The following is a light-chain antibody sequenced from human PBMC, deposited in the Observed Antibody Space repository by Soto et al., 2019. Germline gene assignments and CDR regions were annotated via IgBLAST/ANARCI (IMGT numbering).Light chain of an antibody. V-gene: IGLV2-14*01. CDR3: SSYTSTRTYV. CDR2: GDT. J-gene: IGLJ1*01. CDR1: SSDVGGSTH. Sequence: QSVLTRPASVSGSPGQSIAISCTGTSSDVGGSTHVSWYQHHPGEAPKLIIYGDTNRPSGVSDRFSGSKSGNTASLTISGLQAGDEADYYCSSYTSTRTYVFGTGTKVTVL.